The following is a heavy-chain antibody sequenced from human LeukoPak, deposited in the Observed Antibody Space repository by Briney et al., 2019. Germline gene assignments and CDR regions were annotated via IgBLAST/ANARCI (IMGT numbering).Heavy chain of an antibody. D-gene: IGHD6-6*01. CDR3: ARDPDTSSKVDY. J-gene: IGHJ4*02. V-gene: IGHV3-11*01. Sequence: PGGSLRLSCAASGFTFSDHYMSWIRQTPGKGLEWVSRTSRDTESVKGRFTISRDNTKNSLYLQMNSLRVDDTAVYYCARDPDTSSKVDYWGQGTLVTVSS. CDR1: GFTFSDHY. CDR2: TSR.